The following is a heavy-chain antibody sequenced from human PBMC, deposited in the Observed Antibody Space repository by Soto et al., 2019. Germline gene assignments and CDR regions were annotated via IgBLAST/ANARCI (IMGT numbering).Heavy chain of an antibody. J-gene: IGHJ4*02. CDR3: TSGSGDNSGDY. Sequence: QVLLVESGGGVVQPGKSLRLSCAASGFTFSSYNMHGVRQAPGKGRERVAAIWDEGSNKYSADSVKGRDTISRDNSENTLYLQKNSLRGEDTAEYYWTSGSGDNSGDYWGQGTLVTVSS. CDR1: GFTFSSYN. CDR2: IWDEGSNK. D-gene: IGHD2-15*01. V-gene: IGHV3-33*01.